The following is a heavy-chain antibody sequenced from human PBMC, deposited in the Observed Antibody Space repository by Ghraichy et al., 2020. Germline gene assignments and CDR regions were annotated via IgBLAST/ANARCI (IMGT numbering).Heavy chain of an antibody. CDR3: AKFFGPGGGYYYDMDV. D-gene: IGHD4-23*01. V-gene: IGHV3-23*01. CDR1: GLTFSRYS. J-gene: IGHJ6*02. CDR2: ISGSGGKT. Sequence: GGSLRLSCAASGLTFSRYSMTWVRQAPGKGLEWVAGISGSGGKTYYADSVKGRFTISRDYSRNTLYLQMNSLRAEDTAVYYCAKFFGPGGGYYYDMDVWGHGAPVTVS.